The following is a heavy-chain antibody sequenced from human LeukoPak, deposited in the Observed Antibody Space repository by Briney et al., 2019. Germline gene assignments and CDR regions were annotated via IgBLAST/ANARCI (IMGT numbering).Heavy chain of an antibody. V-gene: IGHV3-7*01. D-gene: IGHD3-3*01. CDR3: ARDGSFLSGFHAFDL. Sequence: GVLRLSCATSRFIFSSYWMTWVRRTPGKGLEWVASINQDGSDKYYVDSVKGRFTISRDNAKKSLYLEMSSLRAEDTAVYYCARDGSFLSGFHAFDLWGQGTVVTVSS. CDR2: INQDGSDK. J-gene: IGHJ3*01. CDR1: RFIFSSYW.